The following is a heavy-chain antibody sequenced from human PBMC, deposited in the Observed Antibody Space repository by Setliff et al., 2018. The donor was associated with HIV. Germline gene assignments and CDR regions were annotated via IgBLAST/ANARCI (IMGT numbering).Heavy chain of an antibody. V-gene: IGHV4-59*02. Sequence: SETLSLTCTVSGGSVTSYYWSWIRQSPEKGLEWIGYIDHTRITNYNPSLKSRLSTSIDTSKNQFSLSLRSVTAAYTAVYYCARGSWKDGAQGYFFDHWGQGTLVTVSS. D-gene: IGHD1-1*01. J-gene: IGHJ4*02. CDR1: GGSVTSYY. CDR2: IDHTRIT. CDR3: ARGSWKDGAQGYFFDH.